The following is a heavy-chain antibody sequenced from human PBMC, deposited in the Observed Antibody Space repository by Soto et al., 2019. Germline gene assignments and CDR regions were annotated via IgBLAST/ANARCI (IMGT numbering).Heavy chain of an antibody. J-gene: IGHJ5*02. Sequence: SETLSLTCTVSGGYISIGGYYWSWLRQHPGKGLEWIGYIYYSRSTYYNPSLKSRVTISVDTSKNQFSLKLSSVTAADTAVYYWARGPGISYVSEFEPWGQGTLVTVSS. CDR1: GGYISIGGYY. CDR2: IYYSRST. V-gene: IGHV4-31*03. D-gene: IGHD5-18*01. CDR3: ARGPGISYVSEFEP.